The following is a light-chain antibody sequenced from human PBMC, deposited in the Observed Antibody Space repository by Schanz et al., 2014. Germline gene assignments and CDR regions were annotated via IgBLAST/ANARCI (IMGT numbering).Light chain of an antibody. Sequence: EIVLTQSPGTLSLSPGERATLSCKASQSISGYDLAWYQQKPGQAPRLLIYGAFDRATGIPDRFTGSASGTEFTLTISRLEPEDFAVYYCQQYETSPATFGQGTKVDIK. CDR3: QQYETSPAT. CDR1: QSISGYD. V-gene: IGKV3-20*01. CDR2: GAF. J-gene: IGKJ1*01.